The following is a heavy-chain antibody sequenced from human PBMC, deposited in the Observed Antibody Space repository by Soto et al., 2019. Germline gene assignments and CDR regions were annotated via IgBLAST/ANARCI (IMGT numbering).Heavy chain of an antibody. V-gene: IGHV4-59*01. CDR2: ISYSGST. CDR3: ARGHRAMEYYYYYGMDV. D-gene: IGHD5-18*01. J-gene: IGHJ6*02. Sequence: SETLSLTCSVSGGSISSSFWSWIRQPPGKELEWIGYISYSGSTTYNPSLKSRITLSVDTSKNQFSLRVASVTAADTAVYYCARGHRAMEYYYYYGMDVWGQGTTVTVS. CDR1: GGSISSSF.